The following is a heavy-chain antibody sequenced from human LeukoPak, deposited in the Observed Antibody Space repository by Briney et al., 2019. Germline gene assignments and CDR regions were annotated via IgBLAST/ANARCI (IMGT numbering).Heavy chain of an antibody. CDR3: AQSLGASTWFGNWFDP. J-gene: IGHJ5*02. Sequence: SETLSLTCGVSGGSISSTNWWSWVRQPPGQGLEWIGEISLSGLTNYNPSLKSRVTMSLDTPKNQFSLKLSSVTAADTAVYYCAQSLGASTWFGNWFDPWGQGTLVTVSS. CDR2: ISLSGLT. D-gene: IGHD3-10*01. CDR1: GGSISSTNW. V-gene: IGHV4-4*02.